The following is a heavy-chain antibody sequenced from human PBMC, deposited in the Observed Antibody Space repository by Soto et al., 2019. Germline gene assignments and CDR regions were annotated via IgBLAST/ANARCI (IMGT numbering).Heavy chain of an antibody. V-gene: IGHV4-61*01. J-gene: IGHJ4*02. D-gene: IGHD4-17*01. CDR2: VYHRGST. CDR1: GGSVRSDSEY. CDR3: ARAGPDGDLDY. Sequence: QVLLQESGPGLVKPSETLSLTCTVSGGSVRSDSEYWSWIRQPPGKALEWVGYVYHRGSTNYNPSRTSRRSMLIDPSRHQYCLHLRSVSAAATAVYYCARAGPDGDLDYWGQGTLVTVSS.